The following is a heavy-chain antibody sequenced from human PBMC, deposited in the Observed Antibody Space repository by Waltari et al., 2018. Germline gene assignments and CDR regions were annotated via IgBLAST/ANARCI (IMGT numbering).Heavy chain of an antibody. CDR1: GFPVPNAW. Sequence: EVHLVESGGGLVKPGGSLRLSCAGSGFPVPNAWLNWVRQDPGKGLEWVGLIKSKTDGGTIDYAAPVKGRFTISRDDSKNTLYLQMNSLKTEDTALYYCTTERDGSHEHWGQGTLVTVSS. CDR3: TTERDGSHEH. V-gene: IGHV3-15*01. J-gene: IGHJ4*02. D-gene: IGHD6-19*01. CDR2: IKSKTDGGTI.